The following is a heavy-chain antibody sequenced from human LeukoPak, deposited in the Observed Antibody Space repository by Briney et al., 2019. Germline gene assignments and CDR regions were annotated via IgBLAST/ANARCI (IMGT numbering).Heavy chain of an antibody. D-gene: IGHD3-10*01. Sequence: PSETLSLTCTVSGGSISSYYWSWIRQPAGKGLEWIGRIYTSGSTNYNPSLKSRVTMSVGTYKNQFSLKLSSVTAADTAVYYCARLRYYYGSGSMGYYYMDVWGKGTTVTVSS. J-gene: IGHJ6*03. V-gene: IGHV4-4*07. CDR3: ARLRYYYGSGSMGYYYMDV. CDR2: IYTSGST. CDR1: GGSISSYY.